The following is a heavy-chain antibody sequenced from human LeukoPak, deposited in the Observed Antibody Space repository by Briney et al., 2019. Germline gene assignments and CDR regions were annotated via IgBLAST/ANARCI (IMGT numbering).Heavy chain of an antibody. CDR2: IIPIFGTA. CDR1: GYIFSNYG. Sequence: SVKVSCKASGYIFSNYGITWVRQAPGHGLEWMGGIIPIFGTANYAQKFQGRVTITADESTSTAYMELSSLRSEDTAVYYCARGEVGATGRVLDYYYYYMDVWGKGTTVTVSS. V-gene: IGHV1-69*13. D-gene: IGHD1-26*01. CDR3: ARGEVGATGRVLDYYYYYMDV. J-gene: IGHJ6*03.